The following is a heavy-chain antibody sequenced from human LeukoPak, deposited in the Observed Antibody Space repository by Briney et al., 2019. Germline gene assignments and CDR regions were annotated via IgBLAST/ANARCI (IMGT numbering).Heavy chain of an antibody. CDR2: ISAYNGNT. Sequence: GASVKVSCKASGYTFTSYGISWVRQAPGQGLEWMGWISAYNGNTNYAQKLQGRVTMTTDTSTSTAYMELRSLRSGDTAVYYCARDMQQLVFNWFDPWGQGTLVTVSS. J-gene: IGHJ5*02. CDR3: ARDMQQLVFNWFDP. D-gene: IGHD6-13*01. CDR1: GYTFTSYG. V-gene: IGHV1-18*01.